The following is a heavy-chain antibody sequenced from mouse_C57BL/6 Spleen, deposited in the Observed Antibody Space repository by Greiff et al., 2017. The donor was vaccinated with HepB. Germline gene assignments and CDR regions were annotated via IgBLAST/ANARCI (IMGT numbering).Heavy chain of an antibody. V-gene: IGHV1-63*01. CDR2: IYPGGGYT. Sequence: VQLQQSGAELVRPGTSVKMSCKASGYTFTNYWIGWAKQRPGHGLEWIGDIYPGGGYTNYNEKFKGKATLTADKSSSTAYMQFSSLTSEDSAIYYRARQCDYYSNFYAMDYWGQGTSVTVSS. CDR1: GYTFTNYW. CDR3: ARQCDYYSNFYAMDY. J-gene: IGHJ4*01. D-gene: IGHD2-5*01.